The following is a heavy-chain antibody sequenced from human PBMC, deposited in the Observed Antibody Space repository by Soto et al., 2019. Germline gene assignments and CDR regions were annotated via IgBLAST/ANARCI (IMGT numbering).Heavy chain of an antibody. D-gene: IGHD6-13*01. CDR3: AAAAGTSSLGAFDI. CDR2: IVVGSGNT. J-gene: IGHJ3*02. Sequence: SVKVSCKASGFTFTSSAMQWVRQARGQRLEWIGWIVVGSGNTNYAQKFQERVTITRDMSTSTAYMELSSLRSEDTAVYYCAAAAGTSSLGAFDIWGQGTMVTVSS. V-gene: IGHV1-58*02. CDR1: GFTFTSSA.